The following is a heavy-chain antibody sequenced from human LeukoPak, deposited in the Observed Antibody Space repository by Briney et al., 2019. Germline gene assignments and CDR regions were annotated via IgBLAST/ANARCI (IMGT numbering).Heavy chain of an antibody. CDR3: AKDWGSSGWYNWFDS. D-gene: IGHD6-19*01. CDR2: ISHDGSLD. V-gene: IGHV3-30*18. Sequence: GGSLRLSCVVSGFSISTHGMHWVRQAAGKGLEWVAMISHDGSLDFYGDSVKGRFTISRDNSKNTLYLQMNSLRDEDTAVYYCAKDWGSSGWYNWFDSWGQGTLVTVSS. CDR1: GFSISTHG. J-gene: IGHJ5*01.